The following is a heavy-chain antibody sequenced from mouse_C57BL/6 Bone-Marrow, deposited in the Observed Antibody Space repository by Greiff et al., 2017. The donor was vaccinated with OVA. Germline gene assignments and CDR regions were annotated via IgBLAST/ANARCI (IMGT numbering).Heavy chain of an antibody. D-gene: IGHD2-3*01. Sequence: VQLQQSGAELVKPGASVKISCKASGYAFSSYWMNWVKQRPGKGLEWIGQIYPGDGDTNYNGKFKGKATLTADKSSSTAYMQLSSLTSEDSAVYFCARPSDGYYVYFDYWGQGTTLTVSS. CDR2: IYPGDGDT. CDR3: ARPSDGYYVYFDY. V-gene: IGHV1-80*01. J-gene: IGHJ2*01. CDR1: GYAFSSYW.